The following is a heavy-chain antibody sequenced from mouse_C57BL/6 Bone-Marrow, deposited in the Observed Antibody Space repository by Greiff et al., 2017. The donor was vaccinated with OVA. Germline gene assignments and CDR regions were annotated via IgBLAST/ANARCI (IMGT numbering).Heavy chain of an antibody. Sequence: EVKLVESGGGLVKPGGSLKLSCAASGFTFSDYGMHWVRQAPEKGLEWVAYISSGSSTIYYADTVKGRFTISRDNAKNTLFLQMTRLRSEDTAMYYCARGYYDYDVGAMDYWGQGTSVTVSS. CDR2: ISSGSSTI. V-gene: IGHV5-17*01. CDR3: ARGYYDYDVGAMDY. J-gene: IGHJ4*01. D-gene: IGHD2-4*01. CDR1: GFTFSDYG.